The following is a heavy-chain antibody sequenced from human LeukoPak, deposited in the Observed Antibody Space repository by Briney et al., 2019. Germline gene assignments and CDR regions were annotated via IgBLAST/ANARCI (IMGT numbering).Heavy chain of an antibody. V-gene: IGHV4-59*01. CDR1: GGSISGYY. J-gene: IGHJ4*02. D-gene: IGHD1-26*01. CDR3: SRGVGDTEFDY. CDR2: VFYSGIT. Sequence: SETLSLTCTASGGSISGYYWSWIRQPPGKGLEWIGYVFYSGITNYNPSLKSRVTISVDTSKNQFSLKLSSVTAADTAVYSCSRGVGDTEFDYWGQGTLVTVSS.